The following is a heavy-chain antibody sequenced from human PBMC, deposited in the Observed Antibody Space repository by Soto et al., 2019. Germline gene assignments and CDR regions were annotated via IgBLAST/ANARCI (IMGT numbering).Heavy chain of an antibody. CDR3: AKVRHTVGWYQFDY. CDR1: GFTFSSYA. J-gene: IGHJ4*02. CDR2: ISGSGGTT. D-gene: IGHD6-19*01. V-gene: IGHV3-23*01. Sequence: GGSLRLSCAASGFTFSSYAMSWVRQAPGKGLEWVSVISGSGGTTKYADSVIGRFTISRDNSKNTLYLQMNSLRAEDAAVYYCAKVRHTVGWYQFDYGGPGTLVLVSS.